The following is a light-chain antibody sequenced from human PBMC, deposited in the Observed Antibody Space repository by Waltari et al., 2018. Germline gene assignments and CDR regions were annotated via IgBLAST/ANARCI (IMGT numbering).Light chain of an antibody. J-gene: IGLJ3*02. CDR1: PHNVGDYNL. CDR3: CSYSTGGSWM. Sequence: QSALTQPVPVSGSPGQSVTIPCTGTPHNVGDYNLVSWFQHHPDQAPKLLIFYVSKRPSGVSNRFSGSKSGNTASLTISGLQTEDEADYYCCSYSTGGSWMFGGGTKLTVL. CDR2: YVS. V-gene: IGLV2-23*02.